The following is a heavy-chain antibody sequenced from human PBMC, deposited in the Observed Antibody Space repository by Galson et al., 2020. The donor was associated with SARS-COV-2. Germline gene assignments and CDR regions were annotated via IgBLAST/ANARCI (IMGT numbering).Heavy chain of an antibody. Sequence: GGSLRLSCAASGFTFSYYGMSWFRQAPGKGLEWLSTISGSGASSYYLDSVRGQFTISRDNSRNTIYLQMNSLRAEDTAVYYCAKDKVGLMYYFDHWGQGTLVTVSS. CDR1: GFTFSYYG. CDR2: ISGSGASS. CDR3: AKDKVGLMYYFDH. J-gene: IGHJ4*02. D-gene: IGHD3-16*01. V-gene: IGHV3-23*01.